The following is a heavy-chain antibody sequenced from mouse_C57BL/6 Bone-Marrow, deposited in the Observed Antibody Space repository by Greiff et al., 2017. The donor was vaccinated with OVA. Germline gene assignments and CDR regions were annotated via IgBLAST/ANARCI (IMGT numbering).Heavy chain of an antibody. V-gene: IGHV1-75*01. Sequence: VKVVESGPELVKPGASVKISCKASGYTFTDYYINWVKQRHGKGLEWTGWIFPGSGSTYYNEKLKGKATLTVDKTSNTAYMLLSILTSEESAVYFCARCGTAVVAPWWFAYWGQGTLVTVSA. J-gene: IGHJ3*01. D-gene: IGHD1-1*01. CDR3: ARCGTAVVAPWWFAY. CDR1: GYTFTDYY. CDR2: IFPGSGST.